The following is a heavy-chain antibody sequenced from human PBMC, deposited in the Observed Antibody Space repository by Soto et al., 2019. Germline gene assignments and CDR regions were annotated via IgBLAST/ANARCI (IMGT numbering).Heavy chain of an antibody. CDR1: GYTFTSYD. J-gene: IGHJ6*02. V-gene: IGHV1-8*01. D-gene: IGHD3-3*01. Sequence: ASVKVSCKASGYTFTSYDTNWVRQAPGQGLEWLGWMDPNSGSTGYAQNFQGRVTMTRNISINTAHMELSSLRSEDMAVYYCARERKFDFWRKGLDVWGQGTTVTVSS. CDR2: MDPNSGST. CDR3: ARERKFDFWRKGLDV.